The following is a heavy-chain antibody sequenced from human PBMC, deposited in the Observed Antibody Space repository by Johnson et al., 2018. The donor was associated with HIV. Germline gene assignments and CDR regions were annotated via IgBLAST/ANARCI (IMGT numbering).Heavy chain of an antibody. CDR3: ASCGGTVDDAFDI. D-gene: IGHD2-21*01. CDR2: ITWNSGSI. CDR1: VFTFVDCA. Sequence: VQLVESGGGVVRPGGSLRLSCAASVFTFVDCAMSWVRQGSGKGLEWVASITWNSGSIGYADSVKGRFTISRDNAKNSLYLQMNSLRAEDTALYYWASCGGTVDDAFDIWGQGTMVTVSS. V-gene: IGHV3-20*04. J-gene: IGHJ3*02.